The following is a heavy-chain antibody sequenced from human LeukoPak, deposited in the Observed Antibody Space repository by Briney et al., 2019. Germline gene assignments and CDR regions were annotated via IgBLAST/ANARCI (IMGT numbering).Heavy chain of an antibody. J-gene: IGHJ6*02. D-gene: IGHD5-12*01. CDR2: ISAYNGNT. CDR1: GGTFSSYA. V-gene: IGHV1-18*01. Sequence: ASVKVSCKASGGTFSSYAISWVRQAPGQGLEWMGWISAYNGNTNYAQKLQGRVTMTTDTSTSTAYMELRSLRSDDTAVYYCARGPAARVARPYYYYGTDVRGQGTTVTVSS. CDR3: ARGPAARVARPYYYYGTDV.